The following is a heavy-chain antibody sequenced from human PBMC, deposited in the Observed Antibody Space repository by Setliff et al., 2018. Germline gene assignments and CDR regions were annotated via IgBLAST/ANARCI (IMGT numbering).Heavy chain of an antibody. CDR2: INPKTGGT. V-gene: IGHV1-2*02. J-gene: IGHJ4*02. CDR1: GYTFVGYY. CDR3: AREPYDYIWGSYRSPYFDH. Sequence: GASVKVSCKASGYTFVGYYLHWVRQAPGQGLEWMGWINPKTGGTNYAQKFQGRVTMTRXXXINTAFXXXXXXXXXXXAVYYCAREPYDYIWGSYRSPYFDHWGQGALVTVSS. D-gene: IGHD3-16*02.